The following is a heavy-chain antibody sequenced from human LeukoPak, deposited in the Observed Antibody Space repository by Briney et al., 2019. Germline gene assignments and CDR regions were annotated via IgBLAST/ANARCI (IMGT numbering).Heavy chain of an antibody. D-gene: IGHD3-22*01. Sequence: ASVKVSCKASGYTFTSYYMHWVRQAPGQGLEWMGIINPSGGSTSYAQKFQGRVTMTRDTSTSAVYMELSSLRSEDTAVYYCARNKWNYHDSSGYYFFDYWGQGTLVTVSS. J-gene: IGHJ4*02. CDR3: ARNKWNYHDSSGYYFFDY. V-gene: IGHV1-46*01. CDR1: GYTFTSYY. CDR2: INPSGGST.